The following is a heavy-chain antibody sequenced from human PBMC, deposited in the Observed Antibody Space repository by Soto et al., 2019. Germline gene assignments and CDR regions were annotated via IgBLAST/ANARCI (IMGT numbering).Heavy chain of an antibody. CDR1: GDSVSSNSAA. J-gene: IGHJ6*02. CDR2: TYYRSKWYN. CDR3: ATNKQLGTSYYYYGMDV. D-gene: IGHD6-13*01. V-gene: IGHV6-1*01. Sequence: PSQTLSLPCAISGDSVSSNSAACNLIRQSPSRGLEWLGRTYYRSKWYNDYAVSVKSRITINPDTSKNQFSLQLNSVTPEDTAVYYCATNKQLGTSYYYYGMDVWGQGTTVTVSS.